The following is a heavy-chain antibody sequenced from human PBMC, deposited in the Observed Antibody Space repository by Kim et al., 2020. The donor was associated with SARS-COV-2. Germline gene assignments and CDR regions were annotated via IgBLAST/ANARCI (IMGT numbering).Heavy chain of an antibody. D-gene: IGHD4-17*01. Sequence: YADSVKGRFTISRDNSKNTLYLQMNSLRAEDTAVYYCAGEYGYYYYGMDVWGQGTTVTVSS. CDR3: AGEYGYYYYGMDV. V-gene: IGHV3-30*01. J-gene: IGHJ6*02.